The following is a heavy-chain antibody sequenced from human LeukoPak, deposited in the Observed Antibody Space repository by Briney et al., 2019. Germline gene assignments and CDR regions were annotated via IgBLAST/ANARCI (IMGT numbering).Heavy chain of an antibody. Sequence: ASVKVSCQASGYTFTRYAMNWLRQAPGQGVEWVGWINTITGNPTYAQRFTGRCVFSLDTSASTAYLQISSLKAEDTALYYCATINGWYSSLPFDFDNSGHGTLFTASS. V-gene: IGHV7-4-1*02. J-gene: IGHJ4*01. CDR3: ATINGWYSSLPFDFDN. D-gene: IGHD6-19*01. CDR2: INTITGNP. CDR1: GYTFTRYA.